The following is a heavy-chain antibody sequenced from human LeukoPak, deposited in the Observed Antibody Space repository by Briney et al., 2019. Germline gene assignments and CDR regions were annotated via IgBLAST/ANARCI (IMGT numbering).Heavy chain of an antibody. CDR1: TYISSDFG. CDR3: ARVYLYTTGWSAAYYYFMDV. Sequence: ASVKVSCTASTYISSDFGISWVRLAPGGGLEWMGWVSGDNGQTNYGHKFYGRVTMTMETSTNTASMELRGLRSGDTAIYYCARVYLYTTGWSAAYYYFMDVWGKGTTVIVSS. V-gene: IGHV1-18*01. J-gene: IGHJ6*03. CDR2: VSGDNGQT. D-gene: IGHD3-16*02.